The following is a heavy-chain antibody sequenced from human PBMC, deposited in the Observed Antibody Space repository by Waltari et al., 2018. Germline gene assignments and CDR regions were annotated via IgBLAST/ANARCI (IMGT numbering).Heavy chain of an antibody. CDR2: IYTSGST. D-gene: IGHD1-26*01. Sequence: QVQLQESGPGLVKPSQTLSLTCTGSVGAISSGSYYLSWIRPPAGKGLEWIGYIYTSGSTNYNPSLKSRVTISVDTSKNQFSLKLSSVTAADTAVYYCAREWESGGFMEIYWGQGTLVTVSS. CDR1: VGAISSGSYY. V-gene: IGHV4-61*09. J-gene: IGHJ4*02. CDR3: AREWESGGFMEIY.